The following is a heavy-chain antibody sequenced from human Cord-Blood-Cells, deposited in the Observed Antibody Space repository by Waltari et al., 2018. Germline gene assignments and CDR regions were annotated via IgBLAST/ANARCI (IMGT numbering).Heavy chain of an antibody. CDR3: ARDFGWNAVDY. J-gene: IGHJ4*02. CDR1: GFTFSSYW. Sequence: EVQLVESGGGLVQPGGSLRLSCAASGFTFSSYWLSWVRQAPGKGLEGVANIKQDGSEKYYVDSGKGRFTISRDNAKNSLYLQINSLRAEDTAVYYCARDFGWNAVDYWGQGTLVTVSS. D-gene: IGHD1-1*01. CDR2: IKQDGSEK. V-gene: IGHV3-7*01.